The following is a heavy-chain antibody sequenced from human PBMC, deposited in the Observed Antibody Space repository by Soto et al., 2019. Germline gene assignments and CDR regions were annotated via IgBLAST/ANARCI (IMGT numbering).Heavy chain of an antibody. CDR2: IVVGSGNT. CDR1: GFTFTSSA. CDR3: AAVYGGSYESGRYYYYVMDV. D-gene: IGHD3-16*01. V-gene: IGHV1-58*01. Sequence: ASVKVSCKASGFTFTSSAVQWVRQARGQRLEWIGWIVVGSGNTNYAQKFQERVTITRDMSTSTAYMELSSLRSEDTAVYYCAAVYGGSYESGRYYYYVMDVWGQGTTVTGS. J-gene: IGHJ6*02.